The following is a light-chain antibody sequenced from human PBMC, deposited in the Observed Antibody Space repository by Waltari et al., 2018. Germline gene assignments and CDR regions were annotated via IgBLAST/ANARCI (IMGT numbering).Light chain of an antibody. CDR2: AAS. V-gene: IGKV1-39*01. CDR3: QQTYNRPPT. Sequence: DTQMTQSPSSLSASVGDRVTVTCRASQNINNYLNWYLQKPGKAPKILVFAASSLQSGVPTRFSGRGSGTEFTLTITGLQPDDFGTYYCQQTYNRPPTFGQGTTLAIK. J-gene: IGKJ2*01. CDR1: QNINNY.